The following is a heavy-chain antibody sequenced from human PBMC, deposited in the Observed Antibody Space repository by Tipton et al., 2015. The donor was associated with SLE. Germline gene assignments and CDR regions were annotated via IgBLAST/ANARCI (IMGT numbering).Heavy chain of an antibody. J-gene: IGHJ4*02. CDR3: AAGKSSSSSGFDY. CDR1: GFTFSSYE. CDR2: ISSSGSTI. Sequence: SLRLSCAASGFTFSSYEMNWVRQAPGKGLEWVSYISSSGSTIYYADSVKGRFTISRDSAKNSLYLQMNSLRAEDTAVYYCAAGKSSSSSGFDYWGQGTLVTVSS. D-gene: IGHD6-6*01. V-gene: IGHV3-48*03.